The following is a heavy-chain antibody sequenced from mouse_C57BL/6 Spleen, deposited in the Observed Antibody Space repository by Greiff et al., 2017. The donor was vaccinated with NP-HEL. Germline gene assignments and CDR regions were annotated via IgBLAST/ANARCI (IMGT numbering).Heavy chain of an antibody. CDR2: INPSTGGT. Sequence: VQLKQSGPELVKPGASVKISCKASGYSFTGYYMNWVKQSPEKSLEWIGEINPSTGGTTYNQKFKAKATLTVDKSSSTAYMQLKSLTSEDSAVYYCARYDCYGSSYGYFDVWGTGTTVTVSS. J-gene: IGHJ1*03. D-gene: IGHD1-1*01. V-gene: IGHV1-42*01. CDR3: ARYDCYGSSYGYFDV. CDR1: GYSFTGYY.